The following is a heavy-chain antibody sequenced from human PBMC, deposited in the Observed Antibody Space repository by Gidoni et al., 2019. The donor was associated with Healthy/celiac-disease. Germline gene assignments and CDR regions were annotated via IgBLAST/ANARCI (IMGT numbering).Heavy chain of an antibody. V-gene: IGHV1-2*02. J-gene: IGHJ3*01. CDR1: GYTFTGYY. D-gene: IGHD3-22*01. CDR2: INPNSGGT. CDR3: ARGLYYYDSSGYFSL. Sequence: QVQLVQSGAEVKKPGASVKVSCKASGYTFTGYYMHWVRQAPGQGLEWMGWINPNSGGTNYAQKFQGRVTMTRDTSISTAYMELSRLRSDDTAVYYCARGLYYYDSSGYFSLWGQGTMVTVSS.